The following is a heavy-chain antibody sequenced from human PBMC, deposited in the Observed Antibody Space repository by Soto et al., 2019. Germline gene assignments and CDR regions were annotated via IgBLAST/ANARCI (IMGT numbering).Heavy chain of an antibody. CDR3: ARGVYGDYINYYYYYYMDV. Sequence: ASVKVSCKASGYTFTSYDINWVRQATGQGLEWMGWMNPNSGNTGYAQKFQGRVTMTRNTSIGTAYMELSSLRSEDTAVYYCARGVYGDYINYYYYYYMDVWGKGTTVTVSS. V-gene: IGHV1-8*01. J-gene: IGHJ6*03. CDR2: MNPNSGNT. CDR1: GYTFTSYD. D-gene: IGHD4-17*01.